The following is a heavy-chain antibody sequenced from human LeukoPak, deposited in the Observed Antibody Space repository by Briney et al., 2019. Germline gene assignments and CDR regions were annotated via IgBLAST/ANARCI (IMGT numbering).Heavy chain of an antibody. CDR3: ARQQLKTMASFDS. CDR1: GGSITSYS. CDR2: INPSGST. J-gene: IGHJ4*02. V-gene: IGHV4-4*07. D-gene: IGHD4/OR15-4a*01. Sequence: SKTLSLTCTVSGGSITSYSWSWIRLPAGKGLEWIGRINPSGSTDYNPSLKSRLTMSLDTSKKHFSLNLNSVTAADTAVYYCARQQLKTMASFDSWGQGTLVTVSS.